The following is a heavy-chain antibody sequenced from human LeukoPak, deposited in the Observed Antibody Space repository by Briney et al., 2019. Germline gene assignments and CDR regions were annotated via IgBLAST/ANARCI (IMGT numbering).Heavy chain of an antibody. V-gene: IGHV3-21*01. CDR1: GFTFSSYS. J-gene: IGHJ3*02. D-gene: IGHD3-3*01. Sequence: GGSLRLSCAASGFTFSSYSMNWVRQAPGKGLEWVSSISSSSSYIYYADSVKGRFTISRDNAKNSLYLQMNSLRAEDTAVYYCARQRIFGVVMEAFDIWGQGTMVTVSS. CDR2: ISSSSSYI. CDR3: ARQRIFGVVMEAFDI.